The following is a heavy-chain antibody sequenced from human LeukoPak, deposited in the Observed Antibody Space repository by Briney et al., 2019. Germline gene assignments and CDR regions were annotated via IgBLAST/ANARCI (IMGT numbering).Heavy chain of an antibody. CDR1: GFTFSSYA. CDR3: AREGTWLHEY. D-gene: IGHD5-12*01. CDR2: ISYDGSNK. Sequence: GGSLRLSCAASGFTFSSYAMHWVRQAPGKGLEWVAVISYDGSNKYYADSVKGRFTISRDNSRNSLYLQMNTLRAEDTAVYYCAREGTWLHEYWGQGTLVTVSS. J-gene: IGHJ4*02. V-gene: IGHV3-30-3*01.